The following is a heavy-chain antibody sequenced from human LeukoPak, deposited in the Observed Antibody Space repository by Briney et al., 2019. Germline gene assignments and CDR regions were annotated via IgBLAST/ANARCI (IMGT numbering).Heavy chain of an antibody. D-gene: IGHD3-10*01. Sequence: PGGSLRLSCAASGLVFDNFAMSWVRQAPGKGLVWVSTISSSGSSTYYADSVKGRFTVSRDNSKNTLDLQMNSLRVEDTAVYYCATQLLWFGESVEEGYWGQGTLVTVSS. CDR2: ISSSGSST. CDR1: GLVFDNFA. V-gene: IGHV3-23*01. CDR3: ATQLLWFGESVEEGY. J-gene: IGHJ4*02.